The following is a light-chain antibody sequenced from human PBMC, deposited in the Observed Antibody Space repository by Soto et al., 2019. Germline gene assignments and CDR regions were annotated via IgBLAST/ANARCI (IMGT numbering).Light chain of an antibody. CDR1: SSNIGAGSH. Sequence: QSVLTQPPSVSGAPGQRVTISCTGSSSNIGAGSHVHWYQQLPGAAPKLLIFGDSNRPSGVPDRFAVSKFGSSASLAITGLQADDEADYYCQSSDSRLSGSDVFGTESKVTAL. CDR3: QSSDSRLSGSDV. CDR2: GDS. V-gene: IGLV1-40*01. J-gene: IGLJ1*01.